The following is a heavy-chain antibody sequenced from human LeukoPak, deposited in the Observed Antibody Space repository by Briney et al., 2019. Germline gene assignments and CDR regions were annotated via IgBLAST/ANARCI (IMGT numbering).Heavy chain of an antibody. V-gene: IGHV1-69*13. D-gene: IGHD4-11*01. CDR2: IIPIFGTA. CDR1: GGTFSSYA. J-gene: IGHJ5*02. CDR3: ARADEPNNDYSNPNWFDP. Sequence: SVKVSCKASGGTFSSYAISWVRQAPGQGLEWMGRIIPIFGTANYAQKFQGRVTITADESTSTAYMELSSLRSEDTAVYYCARADEPNNDYSNPNWFDPWGQGTLVTVSS.